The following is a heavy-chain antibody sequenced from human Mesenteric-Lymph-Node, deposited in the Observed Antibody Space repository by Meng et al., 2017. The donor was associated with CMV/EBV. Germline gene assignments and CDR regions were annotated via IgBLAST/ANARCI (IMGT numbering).Heavy chain of an antibody. V-gene: IGHV3-74*03. CDR1: GFTFSSYS. CDR3: ARDGSYKLDY. CDR2: LTGDGRTT. J-gene: IGHJ4*02. Sequence: GESLKISCAASGFTFSSYSMNWVRQVPGKGLVWVSRLTGDGRTTYADFVKGRFTISRDDATSTLYLQMHSLGAEDTAVYYCARDGSYKLDYWGQGTLVTVSS. D-gene: IGHD3-10*01.